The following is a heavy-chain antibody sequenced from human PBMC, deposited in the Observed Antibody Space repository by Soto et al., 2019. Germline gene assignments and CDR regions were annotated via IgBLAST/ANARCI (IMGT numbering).Heavy chain of an antibody. Sequence: EVQLVESGGGLIQPGGSLRLSCAASGFTVSSNYMSWVRQAPVKGLECVSVIYSGGSTYYADSVKGRFTISRDNSKNTLYLQMNSLRAEDTAVYYWARDGRAVAGEVGWFDPWGQGTLVTVSS. J-gene: IGHJ5*02. D-gene: IGHD6-19*01. CDR3: ARDGRAVAGEVGWFDP. V-gene: IGHV3-53*01. CDR2: IYSGGST. CDR1: GFTVSSNY.